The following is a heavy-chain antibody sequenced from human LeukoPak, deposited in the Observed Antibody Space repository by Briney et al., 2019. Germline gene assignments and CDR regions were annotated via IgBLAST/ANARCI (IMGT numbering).Heavy chain of an antibody. CDR1: GYTFTGYY. D-gene: IGHD3-3*01. CDR3: ARGGAYDFWSGYYNVFDY. J-gene: IGHJ4*02. CDR2: INPNSGGT. V-gene: IGHV1-2*02. Sequence: ASLKVSCKASGYTFTGYYMHWVRQAPGQGLEWMGWINPNSGGTNYAQKFQGRVTMTRDTSISTAYMELSRLRSDDTAVYYCARGGAYDFWSGYYNVFDYWGQGTLVTVSS.